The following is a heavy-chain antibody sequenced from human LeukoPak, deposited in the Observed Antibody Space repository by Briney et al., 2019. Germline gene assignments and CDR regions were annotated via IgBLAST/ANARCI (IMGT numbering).Heavy chain of an antibody. J-gene: IGHJ5*02. Sequence: PSETLSLTCTVSGGSISSGGYYWSWIRQHPGKGLEWIGYIYYSGSTYYNPSLKSRVTISVDTSKNQFSLKLSSVTAADTAVYYCARDRDLLTGNYYGSWGQGTLVTVSS. CDR1: GGSISSGGYY. CDR2: IYYSGST. V-gene: IGHV4-31*03. D-gene: IGHD3-9*01. CDR3: ARDRDLLTGNYYGS.